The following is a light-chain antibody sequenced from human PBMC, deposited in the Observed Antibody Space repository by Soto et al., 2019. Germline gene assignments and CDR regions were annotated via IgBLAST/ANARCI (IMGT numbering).Light chain of an antibody. CDR3: TSYTSSSTLV. V-gene: IGLV2-14*01. CDR1: SSDVGGYNY. Sequence: QSALTQPASVSGSPGQSITISCTGTSSDVGGYNYVSWYQQYPGKAPKLIIYDVSSRPSGVSDRFSGSKSGNSASLTISGRQAEDEADYYCTSYTSSSTLVFGGGTKLTV. CDR2: DVS. J-gene: IGLJ2*01.